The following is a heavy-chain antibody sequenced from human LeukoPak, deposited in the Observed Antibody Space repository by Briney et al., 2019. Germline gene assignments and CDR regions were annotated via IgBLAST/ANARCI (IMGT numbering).Heavy chain of an antibody. CDR2: INHSGST. CDR1: GGSFSGYY. Sequence: SETLSLTCAVYGGSFSGYYWSWIRQPPGKGLEWIGEINHSGSTNYNPSLKSRVTISVDTSKNQFSLKLSSVAAADTAVYYCARRKIAARPYNWFDPWGQGTLVTVSS. CDR3: ARRKIAARPYNWFDP. D-gene: IGHD6-6*01. V-gene: IGHV4-34*01. J-gene: IGHJ5*02.